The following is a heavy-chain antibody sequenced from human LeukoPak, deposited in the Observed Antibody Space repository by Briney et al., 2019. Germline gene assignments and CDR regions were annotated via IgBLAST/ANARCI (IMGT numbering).Heavy chain of an antibody. V-gene: IGHV4-39*01. Sequence: PSETLSLTCTVSGGSISSSSYYWGWIRQPPGKGLEWIGSIYYSGSTYYNPSLKSRVTISVDTSKNQFSLKLSSVTAADTAVYYCARYCSGGSCYPYLYYFDYWGQGTLVTVSS. CDR3: ARYCSGGSCYPYLYYFDY. CDR2: IYYSGST. CDR1: GGSISSSSYY. D-gene: IGHD2-15*01. J-gene: IGHJ4*02.